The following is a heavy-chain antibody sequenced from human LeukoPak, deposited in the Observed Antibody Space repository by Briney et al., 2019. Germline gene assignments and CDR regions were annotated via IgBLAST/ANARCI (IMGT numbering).Heavy chain of an antibody. CDR2: IRSSPSGGTT. D-gene: IGHD4/OR15-4a*01. CDR3: TRNYGGQDFDY. J-gene: IGHJ4*02. Sequence: PGRSLRLSCTTSGFTFGVFAINWVRQAPGKGLEWVGIIRSSPSGGTTEYGASVKGRFTISRDDSKNIAYLQMNSLKTEDTAVYYCTRNYGGQDFDYWGQGTLVTVSS. CDR1: GFTFGVFA. V-gene: IGHV3-49*04.